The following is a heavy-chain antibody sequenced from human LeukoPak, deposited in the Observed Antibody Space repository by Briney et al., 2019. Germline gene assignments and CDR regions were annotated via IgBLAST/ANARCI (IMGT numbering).Heavy chain of an antibody. CDR2: ISYDGSNK. J-gene: IGHJ6*02. Sequence: GGSLRLSCAASGFTFSSYAMHWVRQAPGKGLEWVAVISYDGSNKYYADSVKSRFTISRDNSKNTLYLQMNSLRAEDTAVYYCARENDFWSGYYMGYYYGMDVWGQGTTVTVSS. V-gene: IGHV3-30-3*01. CDR1: GFTFSSYA. D-gene: IGHD3-3*01. CDR3: ARENDFWSGYYMGYYYGMDV.